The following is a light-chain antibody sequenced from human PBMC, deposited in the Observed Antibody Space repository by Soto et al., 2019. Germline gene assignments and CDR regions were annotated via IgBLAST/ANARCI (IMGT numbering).Light chain of an antibody. CDR1: QSVSSY. V-gene: IGKV3-11*01. CDR3: QQRSNWPRGS. CDR2: DAS. Sequence: EIVLTQSPATLSLSPGERATLACRASQSVSSYLAWYQQKPGQAPRLPIYDASNRASGIPARFSGSGSGTYVTRPISSLEPEDFAVYYCQQRSNWPRGSFGQRTRLEIK. J-gene: IGKJ5*01.